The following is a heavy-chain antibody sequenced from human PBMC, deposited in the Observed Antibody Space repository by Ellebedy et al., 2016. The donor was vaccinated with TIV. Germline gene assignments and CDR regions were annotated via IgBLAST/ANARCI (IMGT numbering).Heavy chain of an antibody. V-gene: IGHV3-30*03. D-gene: IGHD3-16*01. J-gene: IGHJ4*02. CDR1: GFTFSNSD. Sequence: GGSLRLSCAASGFTFSNSDMHWVRQAPGKGPEWLSHDASDGRMKFYADSVKGRFTVSRDNSKNTVYLQMNSLRAEDTAVYYCARGPSHGGFDYWGQGTLVTVSS. CDR2: DASDGRMK. CDR3: ARGPSHGGFDY.